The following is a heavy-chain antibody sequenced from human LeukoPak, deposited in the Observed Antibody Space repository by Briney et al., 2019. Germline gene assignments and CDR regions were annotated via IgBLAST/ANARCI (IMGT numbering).Heavy chain of an antibody. D-gene: IGHD1-1*01. Sequence: PSETLSLTRTVSGGSISSSSYYWGWIRQPPGKGLEWIGSIYYSGSTYYNPSLKSRVTISVDTSKNQFSLKLCSVTAADTAVYYCARVERGFDPWGQGTLVTVSS. CDR1: GGSISSSSYY. V-gene: IGHV4-39*07. CDR2: IYYSGST. J-gene: IGHJ5*02. CDR3: ARVERGFDP.